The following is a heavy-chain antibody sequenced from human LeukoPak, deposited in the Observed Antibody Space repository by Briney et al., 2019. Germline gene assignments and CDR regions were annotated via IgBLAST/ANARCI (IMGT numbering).Heavy chain of an antibody. CDR3: ASYCSSSGCHGYFPH. Sequence: TSETLSLTCTVSAASVSSGDYYWSWIRQSPGKVLEWVGYISRSGTTHYNPSLKSRTTISIDTSKNQFTLHLTSVTAADTALYCCASYCSSSGCHGYFPHWGQGALVTAS. J-gene: IGHJ1*01. V-gene: IGHV4-30-4*01. CDR1: AASVSSGDYY. CDR2: ISRSGTT. D-gene: IGHD2-2*01.